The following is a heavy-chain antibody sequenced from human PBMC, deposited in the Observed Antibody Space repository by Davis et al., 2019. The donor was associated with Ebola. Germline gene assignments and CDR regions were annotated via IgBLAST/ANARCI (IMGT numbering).Heavy chain of an antibody. D-gene: IGHD6-6*01. V-gene: IGHV1-3*01. CDR3: ARGSSKAYYYYGMDV. CDR2: INAGNGNT. CDR1: RYTFTSYA. Sequence: ASVPVSCKASRYTFTSYAMHLVRQAPGPRLEWMGWINAGNGNTKYSQKFQGRVTITRDTSASTAYMELSSLRSEDTAVYYCARGSSKAYYYYGMDVWGQGTTVTVSS. J-gene: IGHJ6*02.